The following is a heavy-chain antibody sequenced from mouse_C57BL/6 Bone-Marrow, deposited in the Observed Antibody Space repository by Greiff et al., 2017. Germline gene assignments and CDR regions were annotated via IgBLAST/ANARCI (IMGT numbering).Heavy chain of an antibody. CDR3: ARLEFGGSSGDGYFDV. CDR1: GYTFTSYG. V-gene: IGHV1-81*01. J-gene: IGHJ1*03. D-gene: IGHD1-1*01. CDR2: IYPRSGNT. Sequence: QVQLQQSGAELARPGASVKLSCKASGYTFTSYGISWVKQRTGQGLEWIGEIYPRSGNTYYNEKFKGKAPLTADKSSSTAYMELRSLTSEDSAVYFCARLEFGGSSGDGYFDVWGTGTTVTGSS.